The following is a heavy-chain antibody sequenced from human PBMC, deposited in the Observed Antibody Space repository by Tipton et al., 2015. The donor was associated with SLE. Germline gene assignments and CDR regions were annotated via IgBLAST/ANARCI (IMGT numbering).Heavy chain of an antibody. J-gene: IGHJ5*02. Sequence: LRLSCTVSGGSISSHYWSWIRQPPGKRLEWIGHVHPSGSTFYNPSLKSRVSISMDTSKNQVSLRMTSVTAADTAVYYCATSGYDFLSWFDPWGQGTPVTVSS. D-gene: IGHD5-12*01. V-gene: IGHV4-59*11. CDR3: ATSGYDFLSWFDP. CDR2: VHPSGST. CDR1: GGSISSHY.